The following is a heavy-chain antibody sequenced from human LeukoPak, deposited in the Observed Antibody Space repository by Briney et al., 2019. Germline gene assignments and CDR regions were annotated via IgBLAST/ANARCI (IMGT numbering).Heavy chain of an antibody. V-gene: IGHV1-8*01. J-gene: IGHJ4*02. D-gene: IGHD6-13*01. CDR2: MNPNSGNT. CDR1: GYTFTTCD. Sequence: ASVKVSCKASGYTFTTCDINWVRQAAGQGLEWMGWMNPNSGNTGNAQKFQGRVTMTRNTSISTAYMELTSLTSEDTAVYFCARMAAPGNRRLNFWGQGTLVTVSS. CDR3: ARMAAPGNRRLNF.